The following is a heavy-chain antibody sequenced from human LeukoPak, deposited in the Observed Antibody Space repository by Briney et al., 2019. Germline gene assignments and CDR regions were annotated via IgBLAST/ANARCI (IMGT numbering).Heavy chain of an antibody. CDR2: INHSGST. CDR3: ARFSAAGYPGSY. J-gene: IGHJ4*02. D-gene: IGHD6-13*01. V-gene: IGHV4-34*01. Sequence: SETLSLTCTVSGYSISNGFYWSWIRQPPGKGLEWIGEINHSGSTNYNPSLKSRVTISVDTSKNQFSLKLSSVTAADTAVYYCARFSAAGYPGSYWGQGTLVTVSS. CDR1: GYSISNGFY.